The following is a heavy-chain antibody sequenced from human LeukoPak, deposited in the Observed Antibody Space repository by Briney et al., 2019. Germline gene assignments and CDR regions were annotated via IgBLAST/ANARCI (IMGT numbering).Heavy chain of an antibody. Sequence: GGTLRLSCAASGFTFSNYGMSWVHQAPGKGLERVSAISGSGGSTYYADSVKGRFTISRDNSKNTLYLQMNSLRAEDTAVYYCAKDRSYYDSSGYIYYFDYWGQGTLVTVSS. CDR3: AKDRSYYDSSGYIYYFDY. D-gene: IGHD3-22*01. CDR1: GFTFSNYG. CDR2: ISGSGGST. J-gene: IGHJ4*02. V-gene: IGHV3-23*01.